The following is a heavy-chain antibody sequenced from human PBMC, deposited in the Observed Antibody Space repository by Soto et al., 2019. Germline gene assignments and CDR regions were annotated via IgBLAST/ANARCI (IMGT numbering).Heavy chain of an antibody. CDR3: ARCSSLDKDYYYYYYMDV. CDR2: IYYSGST. J-gene: IGHJ6*03. V-gene: IGHV4-39*01. Sequence: QLQLQESGPGLVKPSETLSLTCTVSGGSISSSSYYWGWIRQPPGKGLEWIGSIYYSGSTYYNPSLKSRVTISVDTSKNQFSLKLSSVTAADTAVYYCARCSSLDKDYYYYYYMDVWGKGTTVTVSS. D-gene: IGHD2-2*01. CDR1: GGSISSSSYY.